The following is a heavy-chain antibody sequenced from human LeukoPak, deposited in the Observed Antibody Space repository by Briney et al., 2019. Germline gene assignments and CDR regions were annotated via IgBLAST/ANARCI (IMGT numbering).Heavy chain of an antibody. J-gene: IGHJ3*02. Sequence: PSETLSLTCAVYGGSFSGYYWSWIRQPPGKGLEWIGEINHSGSTNYNPSLKSRVTISVDTSKNQFSLKLSSVTAADTAVYYCARIPHYGSESYYNENDAFDIWGQGTMVTVSS. V-gene: IGHV4-34*01. CDR3: ARIPHYGSESYYNENDAFDI. CDR1: GGSFSGYY. CDR2: INHSGST. D-gene: IGHD3-10*01.